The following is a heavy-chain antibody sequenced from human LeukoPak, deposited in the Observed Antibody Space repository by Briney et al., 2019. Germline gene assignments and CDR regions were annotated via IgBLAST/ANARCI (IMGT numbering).Heavy chain of an antibody. CDR1: RGTFSSYA. J-gene: IGHJ6*02. V-gene: IGHV1-69*04. CDR3: ARAPDVAGFYGMDV. Sequence: SVKVSCKASRGTFSSYAISWVRQAPGQGLGWMGRIIPILGIANYAQKFQGRVTITADKSTSTAYMELSSLRSEDTAVYYCARAPDVAGFYGMDVWGQGTTVTVSS. CDR2: IIPILGIA.